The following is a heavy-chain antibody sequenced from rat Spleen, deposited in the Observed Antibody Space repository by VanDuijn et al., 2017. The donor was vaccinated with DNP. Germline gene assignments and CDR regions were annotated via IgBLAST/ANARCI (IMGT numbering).Heavy chain of an antibody. D-gene: IGHD1-11*01. Sequence: EVQLVESGGGLVQPGRSLKLSCAASGFTFSDYYMAWVRQAPKKGLEWVAAISTGGGKSYYRDSVKGRFTISRDNTKSSLYLQMDSLRSEDTATYYCARPNYGGYEGWFAYWGQGTLVTVSS. CDR3: ARPNYGGYEGWFAY. CDR2: ISTGGGKS. V-gene: IGHV5-25*01. CDR1: GFTFSDYY. J-gene: IGHJ3*01.